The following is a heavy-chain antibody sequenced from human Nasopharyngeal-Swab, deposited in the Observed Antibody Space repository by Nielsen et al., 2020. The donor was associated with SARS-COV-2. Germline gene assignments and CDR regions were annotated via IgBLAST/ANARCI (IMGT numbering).Heavy chain of an antibody. J-gene: IGHJ5*02. V-gene: IGHV3-48*03. CDR2: ISSSGSTI. D-gene: IGHD6-6*01. Sequence: GRSLRLSSAASGFTFSSYVMNWVRPAPGKGLEWVSYISSSGSTIYYADSVKGRFTISRDNAKNSLYLQMNSLRAEDTAVYYCARGWGIAARSGWFDPWGQGTLVTVSS. CDR3: ARGWGIAARSGWFDP. CDR1: GFTFSSYV.